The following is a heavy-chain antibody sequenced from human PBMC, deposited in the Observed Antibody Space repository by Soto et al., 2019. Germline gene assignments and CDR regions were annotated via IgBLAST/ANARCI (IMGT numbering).Heavy chain of an antibody. CDR2: IYYSGST. CDR1: GGSISSYY. V-gene: IGHV4-59*01. J-gene: IGHJ4*02. Sequence: SETLSLTCTVSGGSISSYYWSWIRQPPGKGLEWIGYIYYSGSTNYNPSLKSRVTISVDTSKNQFSLKLSSVTAADTAVYYCGRLGVTMVRGVITKPKGFDYWGQGTLVTVSS. CDR3: GRLGVTMVRGVITKPKGFDY. D-gene: IGHD3-10*01.